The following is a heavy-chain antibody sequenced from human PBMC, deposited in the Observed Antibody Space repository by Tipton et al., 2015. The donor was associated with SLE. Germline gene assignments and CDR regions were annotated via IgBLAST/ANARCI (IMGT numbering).Heavy chain of an antibody. CDR3: ASEGVVKGSAFDI. Sequence: TLSLTCTVSGGSISSYYWSWIRQPPGKGLEWIGYIYYSGSTYYNPSLKSRVTISVDTSKNQFSLKLSSVTAADTAVYYCASEGVVKGSAFDIWGQGTMVTVSS. V-gene: IGHV4-59*12. D-gene: IGHD2-2*01. CDR1: GGSISSYY. CDR2: IYYSGST. J-gene: IGHJ3*02.